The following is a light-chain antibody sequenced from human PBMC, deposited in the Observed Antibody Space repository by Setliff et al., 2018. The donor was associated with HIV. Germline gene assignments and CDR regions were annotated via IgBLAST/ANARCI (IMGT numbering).Light chain of an antibody. CDR1: NIGSKS. J-gene: IGLJ1*01. CDR2: DDN. Sequence: SYELTQPPSVSVAPGKTARITCGGNNIGSKSVHWYQQMPGQAPVLVVYDDNDRPSGIPERFSGSNSGNTATLTISRVEAGDEADYYCQVWDSSSDHHVFGTGTRSPS. V-gene: IGLV3-21*03. CDR3: QVWDSSSDHHV.